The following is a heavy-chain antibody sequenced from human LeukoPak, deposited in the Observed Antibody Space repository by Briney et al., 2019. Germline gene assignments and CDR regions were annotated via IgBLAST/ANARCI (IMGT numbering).Heavy chain of an antibody. Sequence: PSETLSLTCAVYGGSFSGYYWSWIRQPPGKGLEWSGEMNHDGNTNYNSSLKSRVTISVDTSKNQFSLKLTSVTAADTAVYYCARGVSAGDNGDYFFDYWGQGTLVTVSS. V-gene: IGHV4-34*01. CDR2: MNHDGNT. D-gene: IGHD4-17*01. CDR1: GGSFSGYY. J-gene: IGHJ4*02. CDR3: ARGVSAGDNGDYFFDY.